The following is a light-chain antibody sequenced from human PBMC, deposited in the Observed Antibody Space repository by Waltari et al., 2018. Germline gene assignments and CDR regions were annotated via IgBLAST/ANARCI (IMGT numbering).Light chain of an antibody. J-gene: IGKJ2*01. V-gene: IGKV1-5*03. CDR1: QDISNW. CDR2: RAS. CDR3: QQHHNSPYT. Sequence: DIQMTQSPSTLSASVGDSVSISCRTSQDISNWLAWYQQKPGQAPHLLIYRASVLETGVPSRFSGSGSGTEFTLTISGLQPDDFATYYCQQHHNSPYTFGQGTKLDI.